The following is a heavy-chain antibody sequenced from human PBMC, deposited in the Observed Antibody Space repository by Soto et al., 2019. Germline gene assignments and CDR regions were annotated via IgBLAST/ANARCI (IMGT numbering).Heavy chain of an antibody. Sequence: QVQLVQSGAEVKKPGSSVKVSCKASGGTFSSYAISWVRQAPGQGLEWMGGIIPIFGTANYAQKFQGRVTITADESTSTAYMELSSLSSEDTAVYYCARALDCSSTSCYGAYYYYGMDVWGQGTTVTVSS. V-gene: IGHV1-69*01. CDR3: ARALDCSSTSCYGAYYYYGMDV. D-gene: IGHD2-2*01. CDR1: GGTFSSYA. J-gene: IGHJ6*02. CDR2: IIPIFGTA.